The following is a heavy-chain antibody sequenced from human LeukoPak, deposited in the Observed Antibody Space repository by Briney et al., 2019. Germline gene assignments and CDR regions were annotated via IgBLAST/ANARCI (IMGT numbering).Heavy chain of an antibody. V-gene: IGHV3-53*01. CDR2: IYSGGST. CDR1: GFTVSSNY. CDR3: ARDLGLRLYDAFDI. D-gene: IGHD4-17*01. Sequence: PGGFLSSSSAASGFTVSSNYMRWGRQAPRKGVGWVSVIYSGGSTYYADSVKGRFTISRDNSKNTLYLQMNSLRAEDTAVYYCARDLGLRLYDAFDIWGQGTMVTVSS. J-gene: IGHJ3*02.